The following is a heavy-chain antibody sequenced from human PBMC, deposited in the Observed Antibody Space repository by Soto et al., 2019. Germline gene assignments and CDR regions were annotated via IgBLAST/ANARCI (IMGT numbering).Heavy chain of an antibody. CDR3: ARAPKVSGSAQTRPDF. Sequence: SETLSLTCSIYSGSFSGYYWSWIRQPPGKGLEWIGEISQSGNTNYSPSLKSRVSISIDTSKKQFSLNLASVSAADTAVYYCARAPKVSGSAQTRPDFWGQGTLVTVSS. CDR2: ISQSGNT. CDR1: SGSFSGYY. D-gene: IGHD6-25*01. J-gene: IGHJ4*02. V-gene: IGHV4-34*01.